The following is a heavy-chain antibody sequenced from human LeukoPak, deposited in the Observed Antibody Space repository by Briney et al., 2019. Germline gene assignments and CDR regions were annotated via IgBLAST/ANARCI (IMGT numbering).Heavy chain of an antibody. CDR2: ISGSGGST. CDR1: GFTFSSYA. J-gene: IGHJ4*02. CDR3: ATHEGGGATWQHRFDY. V-gene: IGHV3-23*01. Sequence: PGGSLRLSCAASGFTFSSYAMSWVRQAPGKGLEWVSAISGSGGSTYYADSVKGRFTISRDNSKNTLYLQMNSLRAEDTAVYFCATHEGGGATWQHRFDYWGRGTLVTVSS. D-gene: IGHD3-16*01.